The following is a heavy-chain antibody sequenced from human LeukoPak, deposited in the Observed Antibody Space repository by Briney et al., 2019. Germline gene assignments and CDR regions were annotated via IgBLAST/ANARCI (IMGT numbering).Heavy chain of an antibody. J-gene: IGHJ4*02. CDR2: ITVSAGST. V-gene: IGHV3-23*01. CDR1: GFTFSSYA. CDR3: AKETPNYSSVDY. D-gene: IGHD6-19*01. Sequence: PGGSLRLSCAASGFTFSSYAMSWVRQAPGKGLEWVSSITVSAGSTYYADFVKGRFTISRDNSKNTLYLQTNTLRAEDTAVYYCAKETPNYSSVDYWGQGTLVTVSS.